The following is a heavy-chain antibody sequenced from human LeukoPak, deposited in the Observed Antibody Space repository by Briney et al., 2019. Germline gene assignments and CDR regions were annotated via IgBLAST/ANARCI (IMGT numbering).Heavy chain of an antibody. V-gene: IGHV1-2*02. D-gene: IGHD3-22*01. CDR2: INPNSGGT. Sequence: ASVKVSCKASGYTFTGYYMHWVRQAPGQGLEWMGWINPNSGGTNYAQKFQGRVTMTRDTSISTAYMELSRLRSDDTAVYYCAAHRRITMIPNYYFDYWGQGTLVTVS. J-gene: IGHJ4*02. CDR1: GYTFTGYY. CDR3: AAHRRITMIPNYYFDY.